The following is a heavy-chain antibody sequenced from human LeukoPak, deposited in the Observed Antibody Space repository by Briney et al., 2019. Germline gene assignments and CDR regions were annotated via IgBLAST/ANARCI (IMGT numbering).Heavy chain of an antibody. D-gene: IGHD1-1*01. CDR2: INPNSGGT. CDR1: VYTFTGYY. Sequence: GASVKVSCKASVYTFTGYYMHWVRQAHGQGLEWMGRINPNSGGTNYAQKFQGRVTMTRDTSISTAYMELSRLRSDDTAVYYCASQGGTYDAFDIWAQGTMVTVSS. J-gene: IGHJ3*02. V-gene: IGHV1-2*06. CDR3: ASQGGTYDAFDI.